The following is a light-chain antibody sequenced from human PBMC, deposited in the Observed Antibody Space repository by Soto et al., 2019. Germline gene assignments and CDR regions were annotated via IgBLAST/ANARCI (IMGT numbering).Light chain of an antibody. V-gene: IGKV1-39*01. Sequence: DIQMTQSPSSLCATVGDRVTITCRASQSISSYLNWYQQKPGKAPKLLIYAASSLQSGVPSRFSGSGSGTDFTLTISSLQPEDFATYYCQQSYSTPITSGQGTRPEI. CDR3: QQSYSTPIT. J-gene: IGKJ5*01. CDR1: QSISSY. CDR2: AAS.